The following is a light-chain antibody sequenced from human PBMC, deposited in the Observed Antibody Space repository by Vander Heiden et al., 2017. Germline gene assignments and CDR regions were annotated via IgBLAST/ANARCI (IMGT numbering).Light chain of an antibody. CDR2: DVS. V-gene: IGLV2-14*01. CDR1: SSDVGGYTY. J-gene: IGLJ2*01. Sequence: QSALTQPASVSGSPGQSITISCPGTSSDVGGYTYFSWYQQPPGKAPKLMIYDVSNRPSGVSNRFSGSKSGNTASLTISGLQAEDEADYYCSSYTSSSTVVFGGGTKLTVL. CDR3: SSYTSSSTVV.